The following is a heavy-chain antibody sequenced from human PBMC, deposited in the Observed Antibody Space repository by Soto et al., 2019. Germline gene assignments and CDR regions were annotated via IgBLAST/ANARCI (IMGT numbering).Heavy chain of an antibody. CDR1: GGSFSGYY. CDR2: INHSGST. V-gene: IGHV4-34*01. CDR3: ARGKRWPQSTNFDY. J-gene: IGHJ4*02. Sequence: SETLSLTCAVYGGSFSGYYWSWIRQPPGKGLEWIGEINHSGSTNYNPSLKSRVTISVDTSKNQFSLKLSSVTAADTAVYYCARGKRWPQSTNFDYWGQGTLVTVSS.